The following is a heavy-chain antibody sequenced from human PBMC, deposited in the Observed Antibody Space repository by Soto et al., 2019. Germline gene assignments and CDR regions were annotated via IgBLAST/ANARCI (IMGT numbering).Heavy chain of an antibody. CDR1: GGSISGYY. V-gene: IGHV4-59*01. J-gene: IGHJ2*01. Sequence: QVQLQESGPGLVKPSETLSLTCTVSGGSISGYYWNWIRQPPGKGLEWIGYISYTGSTNYNPSLKSRVTISVETSKNQFSLNLSSVTAADTAVYFCARKSVRWYFDLWGRGTLVAVSS. D-gene: IGHD6-19*01. CDR3: ARKSVRWYFDL. CDR2: ISYTGST.